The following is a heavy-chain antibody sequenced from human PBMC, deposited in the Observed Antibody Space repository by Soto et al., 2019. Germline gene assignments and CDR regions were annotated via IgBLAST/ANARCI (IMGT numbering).Heavy chain of an antibody. Sequence: QVQLVQSGAEVKKPGSSVKVSCKASGGTFSTYTIIWVRQAPGQGLEWMGRIIPMLDITNNAQRFQGRVPXXAXQSTRTAYLELSSLRSEDTAVYYCTLGSWSAETFDIWGRGTMVTVSS. CDR3: TLGSWSAETFDI. CDR2: IIPMLDIT. CDR1: GGTFSTYT. J-gene: IGHJ3*02. V-gene: IGHV1-69*02. D-gene: IGHD6-13*01.